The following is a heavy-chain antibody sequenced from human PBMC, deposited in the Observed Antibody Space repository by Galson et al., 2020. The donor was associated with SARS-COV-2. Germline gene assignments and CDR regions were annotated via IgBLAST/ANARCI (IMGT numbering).Heavy chain of an antibody. Sequence: GGSLRLSCAASGFTFSRFGINWVRQAPGKGLEWVSSITASGRYMFYADSVKGRFTISRDNAKNSLYLQMNSLRVDDTAVYYCARLYEPSAGWYYLDYWGQGTLVTVSS. CDR2: ITASGRYM. D-gene: IGHD6-13*01. J-gene: IGHJ4*01. CDR1: GFTFSRFG. CDR3: ARLYEPSAGWYYLDY. V-gene: IGHV3-21*01.